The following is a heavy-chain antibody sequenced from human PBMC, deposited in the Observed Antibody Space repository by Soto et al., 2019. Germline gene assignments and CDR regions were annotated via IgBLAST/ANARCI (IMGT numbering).Heavy chain of an antibody. J-gene: IGHJ6*02. V-gene: IGHV4-34*01. Sequence: PSETLSLTCAVYGGSFSGYYWSWIRQPPGKGLEWIGEINHSGSTNYNPSLKSRVTISVDTSKNQFSLKLSSVTAADTAVYYCAREVWVAGTLIDGPLYYYYGMDVWGQGTTVT. D-gene: IGHD6-19*01. CDR2: INHSGST. CDR3: AREVWVAGTLIDGPLYYYYGMDV. CDR1: GGSFSGYY.